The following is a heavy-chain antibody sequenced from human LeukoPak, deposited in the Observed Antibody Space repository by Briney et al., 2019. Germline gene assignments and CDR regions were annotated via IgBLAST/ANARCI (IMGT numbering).Heavy chain of an antibody. CDR3: AKVYYDSSGYREPDAFDI. V-gene: IGHV3-23*01. CDR2: ISGSGGST. CDR1: GFTFSSYA. D-gene: IGHD3-22*01. J-gene: IGHJ3*02. Sequence: GGSLRLSCAASGFTFSSYAMSWDRQAPGKGLEWVSAISGSGGSTYYADSVKGRFTISRDNSKNTLYLQMNSLRAEDTAVYYCAKVYYDSSGYREPDAFDIWGQGTMVTVSS.